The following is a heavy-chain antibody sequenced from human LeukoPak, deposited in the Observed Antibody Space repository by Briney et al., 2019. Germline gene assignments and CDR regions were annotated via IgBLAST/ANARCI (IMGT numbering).Heavy chain of an antibody. CDR3: ARDSTWQLDY. CDR2: IKEDGSVK. CDR1: GFTFSTHW. V-gene: IGHV3-7*03. Sequence: PGGSLRLSCTASGFTFSTHWMTWVRQPPGKGLEWMANIKEDGSVKYYVDSVKGRFTISRDNTKNALYLQMNSLRADDTAVYFCARDSTWQLDYWGQGTLITVSS. J-gene: IGHJ4*02. D-gene: IGHD5-12*01.